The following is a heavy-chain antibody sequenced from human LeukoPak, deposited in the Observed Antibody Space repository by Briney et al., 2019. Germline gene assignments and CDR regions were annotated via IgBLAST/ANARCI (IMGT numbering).Heavy chain of an antibody. CDR3: ARGYIVVVPAAGHYFDY. CDR1: GYSFTSYW. J-gene: IGHJ4*02. V-gene: IGHV5-51*01. Sequence: GESLKISCKGSGYSFTSYWIGWVRQMPGKGLEWMGIIYPGDSDTRYSPSFQGQVTISADKSISTAYLQWSSLKASDTAMYYCARGYIVVVPAAGHYFDYWGQGTLVTVSS. CDR2: IYPGDSDT. D-gene: IGHD2-2*01.